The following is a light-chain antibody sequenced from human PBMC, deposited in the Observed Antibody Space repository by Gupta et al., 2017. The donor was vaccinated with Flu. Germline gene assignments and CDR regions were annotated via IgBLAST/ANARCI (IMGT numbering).Light chain of an antibody. CDR3: RQGKHWPGT. CDR2: KVS. J-gene: IGKJ2*01. Sequence: EVVLTQSPLSLPVILGQPASISCRSSDSLVYSDGNIYLNWFQQRPGQSPRRLIYKVSNRDSGVPDRFSGSGSGTDFTLKISRVEAEDIGIYFCRQGKHWPGTFGQGTKLEIK. V-gene: IGKV2-30*01. CDR1: DSLVYSDGNIY.